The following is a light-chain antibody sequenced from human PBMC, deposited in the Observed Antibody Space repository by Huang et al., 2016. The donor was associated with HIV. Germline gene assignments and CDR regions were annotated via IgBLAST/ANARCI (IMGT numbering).Light chain of an antibody. CDR3: QQADSFPYT. J-gene: IGKJ2*01. Sequence: DIQMTQSPSSVSASVGDRVTITCRASQDISSWLAWYQQKPGKAPNLLIYAASTLHSGVPSRFSGSGSGTDFPLTISSLQPEDFATYYCQQADSFPYTFGQGTKLEI. CDR2: AAS. V-gene: IGKV1-12*01. CDR1: QDISSW.